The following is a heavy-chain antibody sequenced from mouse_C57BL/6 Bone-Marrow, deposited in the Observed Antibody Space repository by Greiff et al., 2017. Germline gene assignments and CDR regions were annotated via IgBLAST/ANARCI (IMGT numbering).Heavy chain of an antibody. CDR2: INSDGGST. D-gene: IGHD2-4*01. J-gene: IGHJ3*01. Sequence: DVMLVESGGGLVQPGESLKLSCESNEYEFPSHDMSWVRKTPEKRLELVAAINSDGGSTYYPDTMERRFIISRDNTKKTLYLQMSSLRSEDTALYYCARLGIAYDYDGGFAYWGQGTLVTVSA. CDR1: EYEFPSHD. CDR3: ARLGIAYDYDGGFAY. V-gene: IGHV5-2*01.